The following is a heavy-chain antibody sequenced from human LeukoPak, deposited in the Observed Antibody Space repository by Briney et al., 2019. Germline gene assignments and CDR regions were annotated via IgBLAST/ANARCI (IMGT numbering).Heavy chain of an antibody. V-gene: IGHV3-30*02. CDR3: AKDGSEGSYYDFWSGYKGYYFDY. D-gene: IGHD3-3*01. CDR1: GFTFSSYG. J-gene: IGHJ4*02. CDR2: IRYDGSNK. Sequence: AGGSLRLSCAASGFTFSSYGMHWVRQAPGKGLEWVAFIRYDGSNKYYADSVKGRFTISRDNSKNTLYLQMNSLRAEDTAVYDCAKDGSEGSYYDFWSGYKGYYFDYWGQGTLVTVSS.